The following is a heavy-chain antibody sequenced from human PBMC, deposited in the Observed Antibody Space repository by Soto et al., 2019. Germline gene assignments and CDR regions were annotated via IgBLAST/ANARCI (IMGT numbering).Heavy chain of an antibody. CDR3: ARSEGYCSGGSCYSFDY. J-gene: IGHJ4*02. V-gene: IGHV1-69*02. CDR1: GGTFSSYT. Sequence: QVQLVQSGAEVKKPGSSVKVSCKASGGTFSSYTISWVRQAPGQGLEWMGRIIPILGIANYAQKFQGRVTITADNSTSTAYMELSSLGSEDTAVYYCARSEGYCSGGSCYSFDYWGQGTLVTVSS. CDR2: IIPILGIA. D-gene: IGHD2-15*01.